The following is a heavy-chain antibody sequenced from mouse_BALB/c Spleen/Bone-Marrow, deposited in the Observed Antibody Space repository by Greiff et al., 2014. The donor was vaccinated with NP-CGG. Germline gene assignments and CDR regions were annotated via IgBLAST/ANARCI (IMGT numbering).Heavy chain of an antibody. Sequence: VKVVESGPELVKPGTLVEISCKASGYTFTSYDINWVKQRPGQGLEWIGWIYPRDGITKYNEKFKGKATLTADKSSSTAYMQLSSLTSENSAVYFCARSGDSSGYGFAYWGQGTLVTVSA. CDR1: GYTFTSYD. CDR2: IYPRDGIT. J-gene: IGHJ3*01. CDR3: ARSGDSSGYGFAY. V-gene: IGHV1S56*01. D-gene: IGHD3-2*01.